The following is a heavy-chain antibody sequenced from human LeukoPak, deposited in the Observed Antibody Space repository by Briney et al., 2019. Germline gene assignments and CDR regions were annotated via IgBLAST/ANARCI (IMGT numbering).Heavy chain of an antibody. Sequence: SQTLSLTCTVSGGSISSGGYYWSWIRQHPGKGLEWIGYIYYSGSTYYNPSLKSRVTISVDTSKNQFSLKLSSVTAADTAVYYCARDMQQLVLPYYYYMDVWGKGTTVTVSS. CDR2: IYYSGST. CDR3: ARDMQQLVLPYYYYMDV. V-gene: IGHV4-31*03. J-gene: IGHJ6*03. CDR1: GGSISSGGYY. D-gene: IGHD6-13*01.